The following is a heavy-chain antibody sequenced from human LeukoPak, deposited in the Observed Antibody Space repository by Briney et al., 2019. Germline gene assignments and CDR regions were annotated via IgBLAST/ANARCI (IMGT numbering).Heavy chain of an antibody. CDR1: GGSISSGGYS. CDR2: IYYSGST. Sequence: PSETLSLTCAVSGGSISSGGYSWSWIRQPPGKGLEWIGYIYYSGSTNYNPSLKSRVTISVDTSKNQFSLKLSSVTAADTAVYYCARHNSVTMIVVVTAFDIWGQGTMVTVSS. D-gene: IGHD3-22*01. CDR3: ARHNSVTMIVVVTAFDI. J-gene: IGHJ3*02. V-gene: IGHV4-30-4*07.